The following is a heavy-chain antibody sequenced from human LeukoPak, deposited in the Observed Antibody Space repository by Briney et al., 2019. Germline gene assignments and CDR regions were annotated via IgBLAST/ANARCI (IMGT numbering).Heavy chain of an antibody. CDR2: IIPIFGTA. CDR3: ARAYYDSSGYYYDWLGAFDI. D-gene: IGHD3-22*01. V-gene: IGHV1-69*13. J-gene: IGHJ3*02. CDR1: GGTFSSYA. Sequence: SVKVSCKDSGGTFSSYAISWVRQAPGQGLEWMGGIIPIFGTANYAQKFQGRVTITADESTSTAYMELSSLRSEDTAVYYCARAYYDSSGYYYDWLGAFDIWGQGTMVTVSS.